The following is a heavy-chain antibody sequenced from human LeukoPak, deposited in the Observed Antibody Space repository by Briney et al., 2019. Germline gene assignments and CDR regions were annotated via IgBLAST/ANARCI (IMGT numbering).Heavy chain of an antibody. CDR3: ARDGGSTYDY. Sequence: GGSLRLSCAASGFTFSDYYMDWVRQAPGKGLEWVGRIRNKANSYTTEYAASVKGRFTISRDDSKNSLYLQVNSLKTEDTAVYYCARDGGSTYDYWGQGTLVTVS. CDR1: GFTFSDYY. D-gene: IGHD2-15*01. CDR2: IRNKANSYTT. V-gene: IGHV3-72*01. J-gene: IGHJ4*02.